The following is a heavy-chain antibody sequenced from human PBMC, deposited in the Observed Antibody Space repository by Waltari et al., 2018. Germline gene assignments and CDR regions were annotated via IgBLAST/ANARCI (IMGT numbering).Heavy chain of an antibody. CDR2: IYYSGST. Sequence: QVQLQESGPGLVKHSETLSLTCTVSGGSISSHYWSWIRQPPGKGLEWIGYIYYSGSTNYNPSLKSRVTISVDTSKNQFSLKLSSVTAADTAVYYCASSNNLIAARSVYYFDYWGQGTLVTVSS. CDR3: ASSNNLIAARSVYYFDY. CDR1: GGSISSHY. J-gene: IGHJ4*02. V-gene: IGHV4-59*11. D-gene: IGHD6-6*01.